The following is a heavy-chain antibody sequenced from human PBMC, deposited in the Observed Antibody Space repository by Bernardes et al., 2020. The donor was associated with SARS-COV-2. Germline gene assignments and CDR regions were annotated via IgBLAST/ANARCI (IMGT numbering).Heavy chain of an antibody. J-gene: IGHJ6*02. CDR1: GFTFSSYA. CDR2: LSGGGDTT. Sequence: SLRLSCAASGFTFSSYAMNWVRQAPGKGLEWVSGLSGGGDTTYYAESVRGRFTISRDNSKNTLYLQMNSLRAEDTAAYYCAKDGLITYGMDVWGQGTTVTVSS. D-gene: IGHD2-8*01. CDR3: AKDGLITYGMDV. V-gene: IGHV3-23*01.